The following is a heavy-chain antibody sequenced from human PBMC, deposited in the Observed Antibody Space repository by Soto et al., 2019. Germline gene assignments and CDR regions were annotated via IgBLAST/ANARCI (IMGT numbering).Heavy chain of an antibody. V-gene: IGHV1-69*01. CDR3: ARRPGSGGGRTFHFDS. J-gene: IGHJ4*02. CDR1: GGTFSSYA. Sequence: QVQLVQSGAEVKKPGSSVKVSCKASGGTFSSYAISWVRQAPGQGLEWMGGIIPIFGTANYAQKFQGRVTITAVESTSTAYMELSSLRSEDTAVYYCARRPGSGGGRTFHFDSWGQGTLVTVSS. D-gene: IGHD2-15*01. CDR2: IIPIFGTA.